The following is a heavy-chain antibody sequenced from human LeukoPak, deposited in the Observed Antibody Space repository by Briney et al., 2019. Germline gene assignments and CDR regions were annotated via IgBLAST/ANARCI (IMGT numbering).Heavy chain of an antibody. Sequence: GRSQRLSCAASGFTFDDYAMHWVRQAPGKGLEWVSGISWNSVNIGHEDSVKGRFTISRDNAKNSLHLQMNSLRPEDTALYYCVKDRGLRNQWLQVTYDSWGQGTLVTVSS. J-gene: IGHJ4*02. CDR1: GFTFDDYA. V-gene: IGHV3-9*01. D-gene: IGHD5-24*01. CDR2: ISWNSVNI. CDR3: VKDRGLRNQWLQVTYDS.